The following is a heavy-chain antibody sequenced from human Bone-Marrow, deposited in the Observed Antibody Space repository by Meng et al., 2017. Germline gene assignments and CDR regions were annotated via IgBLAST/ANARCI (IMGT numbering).Heavy chain of an antibody. CDR1: GYTFTGYY. V-gene: IGHV1-2*06. CDR3: ARVLYYYDSSGYLNDY. D-gene: IGHD3-22*01. Sequence: QGRVVESGAEVKKPGALVKVSCKASGYTFTGYYMHWVRQAPGQGLEWMGRINPNSGGTNYAQKFQGRVTMTRDTSISTAYMELSRLRSDDTAVYYCARVLYYYDSSGYLNDYWGQGTLVTVSS. J-gene: IGHJ4*02. CDR2: INPNSGGT.